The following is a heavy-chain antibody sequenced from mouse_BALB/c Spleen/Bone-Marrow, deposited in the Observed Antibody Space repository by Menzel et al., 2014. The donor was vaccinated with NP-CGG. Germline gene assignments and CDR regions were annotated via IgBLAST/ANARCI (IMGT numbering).Heavy chain of an antibody. CDR3: ARSYGSSPFDY. D-gene: IGHD1-1*01. J-gene: IGHJ2*01. Sequence: EVQLQQSGAELVKPGASVKLSCTASGFNIKDTYMHWVKQRPEQGLEWIGRIDPANGNTKYDPKFQGKATITADTSSNTAYLQLSSLTSEGTAVYYCARSYGSSPFDYWGQGTTLTVSS. CDR2: IDPANGNT. V-gene: IGHV14-3*02. CDR1: GFNIKDTY.